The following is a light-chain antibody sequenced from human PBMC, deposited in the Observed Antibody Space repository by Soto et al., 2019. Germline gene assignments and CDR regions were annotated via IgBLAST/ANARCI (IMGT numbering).Light chain of an antibody. CDR2: DVT. CDR3: SSYAGSSIPVA. CDR1: SSDVGGYNF. V-gene: IGLV2-8*01. J-gene: IGLJ2*01. Sequence: QSEMAQPPSASWSPGQSVTISCTGASSDVGGYNFVSWYQHHPGKAPRLMIYDVTQRPSGVPDRFSGSKSGNTASLTVSGLQVDDVSYYYCSSYAGSSIPVAFGGGTQLTVL.